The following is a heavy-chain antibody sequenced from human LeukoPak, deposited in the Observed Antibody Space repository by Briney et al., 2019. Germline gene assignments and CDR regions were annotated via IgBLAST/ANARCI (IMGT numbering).Heavy chain of an antibody. CDR1: GFTFSSYA. D-gene: IGHD1-26*01. Sequence: PGGSLRLSCAASGFTFSSYAMSWVRQAPGKGLEWVSTISDSGDYVYYAESVTGRFSISRDDSKSTLYLQFNRLRGDDTAKYYCARGGTGSYYVFGFDCWGQGTLVSVSS. CDR2: ISDSGDYV. V-gene: IGHV3-23*01. J-gene: IGHJ4*02. CDR3: ARGGTGSYYVFGFDC.